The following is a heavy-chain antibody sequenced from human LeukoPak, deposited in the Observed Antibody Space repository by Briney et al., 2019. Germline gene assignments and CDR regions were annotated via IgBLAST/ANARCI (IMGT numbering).Heavy chain of an antibody. V-gene: IGHV3-23*01. CDR2: ISGSGGST. CDR1: RFTFGNYG. D-gene: IGHD3-22*01. Sequence: GGSLRLSCAASRFTFGNYGMTWVRQAPGKGLEWVSSISGSGGSTYYADSVKGRFTISRDNSQNTLYLQMNSLRDEDTAVYYCAKSSYYDSSGYYREYYFDYWGQGTLVTVSS. J-gene: IGHJ4*02. CDR3: AKSSYYDSSGYYREYYFDY.